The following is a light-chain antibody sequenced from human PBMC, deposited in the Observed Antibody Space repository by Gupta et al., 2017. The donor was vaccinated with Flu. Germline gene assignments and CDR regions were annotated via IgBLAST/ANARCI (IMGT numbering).Light chain of an antibody. V-gene: IGLV1-36*01. Sequence: QSVLTQPPSVSEAPRQRVTISCSGSSSNVGNNAVNWYQQLPGKAPKLLIYYDDLLPSGVSDRFSGSTSGTSASLASSGLQSEDEADYYCAVWDDSLNGPVFGGGTKLTVL. CDR1: SSNVGNNA. CDR2: YDD. J-gene: IGLJ3*02. CDR3: AVWDDSLNGPV.